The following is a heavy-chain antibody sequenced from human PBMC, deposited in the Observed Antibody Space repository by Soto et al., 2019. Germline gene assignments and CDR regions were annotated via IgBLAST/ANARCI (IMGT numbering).Heavy chain of an antibody. Sequence: EVQLLESGGGLVQPGGSLRLSCAASGFTFSSYAMSWVRQAPGKGLEWVSAISGSGGSTYYADSVKGRFTISRDNSKNTLYLQMNNLRAEDTALYYCAKDRMPIWVSYFDYWGQGTQVSVSS. CDR3: AKDRMPIWVSYFDY. CDR2: ISGSGGST. V-gene: IGHV3-23*01. D-gene: IGHD2-2*01. J-gene: IGHJ4*02. CDR1: GFTFSSYA.